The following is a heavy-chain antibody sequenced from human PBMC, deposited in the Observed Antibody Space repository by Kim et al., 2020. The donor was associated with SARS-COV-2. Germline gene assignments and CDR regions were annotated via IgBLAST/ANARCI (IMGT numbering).Heavy chain of an antibody. Sequence: DAVKARLTISRVNSKNTLDLQMNSLRAEDTAVYYCALKMGDSYYNAFDIWGQGTVVTVS. V-gene: IGHV3-23*01. D-gene: IGHD3-10*01. J-gene: IGHJ3*02. CDR3: ALKMGDSYYNAFDI.